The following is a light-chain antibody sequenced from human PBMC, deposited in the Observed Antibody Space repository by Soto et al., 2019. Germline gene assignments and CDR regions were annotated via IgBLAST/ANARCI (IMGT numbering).Light chain of an antibody. J-gene: IGKJ4*01. CDR1: QSVSSSY. Sequence: EIVLTQSPGTLYLSPGERATLSCRASQSVSSSYLAWYQQKPGQAPRLLIFGASNRATGIPDRFSGSGSGTDFTLTIIMLEPEDFAVYYCQHYGSSLTFGGGTKGEIK. V-gene: IGKV3-20*01. CDR3: QHYGSSLT. CDR2: GAS.